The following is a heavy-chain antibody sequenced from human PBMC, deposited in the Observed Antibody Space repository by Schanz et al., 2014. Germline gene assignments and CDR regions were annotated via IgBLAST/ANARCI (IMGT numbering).Heavy chain of an antibody. Sequence: EGQLAESGGGLVQPGGSLRLSCAASGFTFSSYAMSWVRQAPGKGLEWVSALSGSGGSTYYADSVKGRFTISRDNSENTLYLQMNSLSADDTAVFYCAKGMGYCSGGTCYDYYYYGLDVWGQGTTVTVS. CDR1: GFTFSSYA. D-gene: IGHD2-15*01. V-gene: IGHV3-23*04. CDR3: AKGMGYCSGGTCYDYYYYGLDV. J-gene: IGHJ6*02. CDR2: LSGSGGST.